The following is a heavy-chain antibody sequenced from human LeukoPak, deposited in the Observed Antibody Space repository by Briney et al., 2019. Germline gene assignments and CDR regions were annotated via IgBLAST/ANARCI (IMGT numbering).Heavy chain of an antibody. V-gene: IGHV4-39*01. Sequence: SETLSLTCTVSGGSISSSSYYWGWIRQLPGKGLEWIGSIYYSGSTYYNPSLKSRVTISVDTSKNQFSLKLSSVTAADTAAYYCASRDYYDSSGYSYWGQGTLVTVSS. CDR3: ASRDYYDSSGYSY. CDR1: GGSISSSSYY. J-gene: IGHJ4*02. D-gene: IGHD3-22*01. CDR2: IYYSGST.